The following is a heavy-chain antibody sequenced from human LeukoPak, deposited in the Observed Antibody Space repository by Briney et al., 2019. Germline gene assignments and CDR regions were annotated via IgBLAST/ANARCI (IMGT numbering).Heavy chain of an antibody. CDR1: GFTVSSNY. CDR3: ARLYSSGWYYLDY. V-gene: IGHV3-53*01. J-gene: IGHJ4*02. Sequence: GGSLRLSCAASGFTVSSNYMSWVRQAPGKGLEWVSVIYSGGSTYYADSVKGRFTISRDNSKNTLYLQMNSLRAEDTAVYYCARLYSSGWYYLDYWGQGTLVTVSS. CDR2: IYSGGST. D-gene: IGHD6-19*01.